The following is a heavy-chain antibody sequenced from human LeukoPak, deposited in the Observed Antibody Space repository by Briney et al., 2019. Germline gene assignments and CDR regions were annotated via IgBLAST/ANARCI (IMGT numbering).Heavy chain of an antibody. D-gene: IGHD3-10*01. CDR1: GGSISSSSYY. Sequence: SETLSLTCTVSGGSISSSSYYWGWIRQPPGKGLEWIGSIYYSGSTYYNPSLKSRVTISVDTSKNQFSLKLSSVTAADTAVYYCASVVMVRGVIIHYFDYWGQGTLVTVSS. V-gene: IGHV4-39*01. CDR2: IYYSGST. CDR3: ASVVMVRGVIIHYFDY. J-gene: IGHJ4*02.